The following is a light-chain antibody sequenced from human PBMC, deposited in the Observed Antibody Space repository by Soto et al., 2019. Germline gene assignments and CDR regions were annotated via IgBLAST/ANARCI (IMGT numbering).Light chain of an antibody. CDR3: QQYSSSPPEFT. Sequence: EIVLTQSPGTLSVSPGERVTLSCRASQSVSSNYLAWYQQRPGQAPRLLIFGASYRATGIPDRFSGSGSGTDFTLTISRLEPEDFAFSYCQQYSSSPPEFTFGPGTKVDSK. CDR2: GAS. CDR1: QSVSSNY. J-gene: IGKJ3*01. V-gene: IGKV3-20*01.